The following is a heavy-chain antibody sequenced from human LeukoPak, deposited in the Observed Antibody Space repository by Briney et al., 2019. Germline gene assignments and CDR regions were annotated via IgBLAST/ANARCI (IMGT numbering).Heavy chain of an antibody. CDR3: ARRVDTMQPFDY. Sequence: SETLSLTCAVSGGSISNYYWSWIRQPPGKGLKWIGYINYSGYSNYNPSLKSRVTISVDTSKGQLSLKLTSVTAADTAVYYCARRVDTMQPFDYWGQGTLVTVSS. V-gene: IGHV4-59*08. J-gene: IGHJ4*02. CDR2: INYSGYS. CDR1: GGSISNYY. D-gene: IGHD5-12*01.